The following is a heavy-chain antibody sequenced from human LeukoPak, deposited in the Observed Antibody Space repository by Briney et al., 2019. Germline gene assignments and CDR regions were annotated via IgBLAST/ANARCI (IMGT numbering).Heavy chain of an antibody. J-gene: IGHJ6*03. Sequence: ASVKVSRKVSGYTLTELSMHWVRQAPGKGLKWMGGFDPEDGETIYAQKFQGRVTITRNTSISTAYMELSSLRSEDTAVYYCARSIPGRGTAMVTRPYYYYYMDVWGKGTTVTVSS. CDR1: GYTLTELS. V-gene: IGHV1-24*01. CDR3: ARSIPGRGTAMVTRPYYYYYMDV. CDR2: FDPEDGET. D-gene: IGHD5-18*01.